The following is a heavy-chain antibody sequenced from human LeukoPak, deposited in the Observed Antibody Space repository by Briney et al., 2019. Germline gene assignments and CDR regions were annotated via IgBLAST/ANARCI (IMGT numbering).Heavy chain of an antibody. CDR1: GYTFTGYY. CDR3: ARDDPYSSHGLW. J-gene: IGHJ4*02. Sequence: DSVKVSCTASGYTFTGYYMHWVRQAPGQGLELMGWINPKRGGTNFAQKFQGRVTMTRDTSISTAYMELSRLRSDDTAAYYCARDDPYSSHGLWWGQGTLVTVCS. D-gene: IGHD4-11*01. V-gene: IGHV1-2*02. CDR2: INPKRGGT.